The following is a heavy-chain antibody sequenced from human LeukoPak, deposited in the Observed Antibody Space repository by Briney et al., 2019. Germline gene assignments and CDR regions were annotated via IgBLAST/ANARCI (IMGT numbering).Heavy chain of an antibody. CDR3: AKARSGWYKSNFDY. D-gene: IGHD6-19*01. CDR2: ISGSGGRT. J-gene: IGHJ4*02. Sequence: GGSLRLSCAASGFTFSSYAMSWVRQAPGKGLEWVSAISGSGGRTYYADSVKGRFTISRDNSKNTLYLQMNSLRAEDTAVYYCAKARSGWYKSNFDYWGQGTLVTVSS. CDR1: GFTFSSYA. V-gene: IGHV3-23*01.